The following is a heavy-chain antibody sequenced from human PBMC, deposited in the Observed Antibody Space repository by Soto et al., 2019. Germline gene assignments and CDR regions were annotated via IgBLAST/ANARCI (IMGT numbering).Heavy chain of an antibody. CDR1: GFTFSSYS. Sequence: LRLSCAASGFTFSSYSMNWVRQAPGKGLEWVSSISSSSSYIYYADSVKGRFTISRDNAKNSLYLQMNSLRAEDTAVYYCARGSLYSYYYGMDVWGQGTTVTVSS. J-gene: IGHJ6*02. CDR3: ARGSLYSYYYGMDV. CDR2: ISSSSSYI. V-gene: IGHV3-21*01.